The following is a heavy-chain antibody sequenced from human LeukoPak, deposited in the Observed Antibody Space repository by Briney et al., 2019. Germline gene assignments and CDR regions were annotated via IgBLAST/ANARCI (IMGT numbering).Heavy chain of an antibody. CDR3: ARIVATIGTPFYFDY. D-gene: IGHD5-12*01. Sequence: PSQTLSLTCAVSGGSISSGGYSWSWLRQPPGRGLEWLGYIYHSGSTYYNPSLKSRVTISVDRSKNQFSLKLSSVTAADTAVYYCARIVATIGTPFYFDYWGQGTLVTVSS. J-gene: IGHJ4*02. CDR1: GGSISSGGYS. CDR2: IYHSGST. V-gene: IGHV4-30-2*01.